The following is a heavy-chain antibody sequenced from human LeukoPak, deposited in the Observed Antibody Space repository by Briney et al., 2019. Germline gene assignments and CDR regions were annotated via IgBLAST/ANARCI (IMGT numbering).Heavy chain of an antibody. D-gene: IGHD4-17*01. V-gene: IGHV3-9*01. Sequence: PGGSLRLSCAASGFTFDDYAMHWVRQAPGKGLEWVSGISWNSGSIGYADSVKGRFTISRDNAKNSLCLQMNSLRAEDTALYYCAKDSSATVTTSGPYYYYGMDVWGQGTTVTVSS. CDR1: GFTFDDYA. J-gene: IGHJ6*02. CDR2: ISWNSGSI. CDR3: AKDSSATVTTSGPYYYYGMDV.